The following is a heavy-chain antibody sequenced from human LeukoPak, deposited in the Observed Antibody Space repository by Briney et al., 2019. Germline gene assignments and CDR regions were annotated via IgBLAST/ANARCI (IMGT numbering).Heavy chain of an antibody. D-gene: IGHD3-10*01. J-gene: IGHJ5*02. CDR2: VYYNGNT. CDR3: ARLVRGVMSSWFDP. Sequence: SETLSLTCAVSRGGSISSPNRWNWVRQPPGKGLEWIGDVYYNGNTNYNPSLKSRVTVSVDTSKNQFSLKLTSVTAADTAVYYCARLVRGVMSSWFDPWGQGTLVTVSS. V-gene: IGHV4-4*02. CDR1: RGGSISSPNR.